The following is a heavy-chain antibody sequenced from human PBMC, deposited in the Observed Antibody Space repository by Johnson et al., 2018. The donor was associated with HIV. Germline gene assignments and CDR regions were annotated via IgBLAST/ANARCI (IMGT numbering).Heavy chain of an antibody. CDR1: GFTVSSNY. D-gene: IGHD6-6*01. Sequence: VQLVESGGGLVQPGGSLRLSCAASGFTVSSNYMSLVRQAPGKGLEWVSVIYSGGSTYYADSVKGRFTISRDNSKNTLYLQMNSLRAEDTAVYYCARESSSSSGAFDIWGQGTMVTVSS. J-gene: IGHJ3*02. V-gene: IGHV3-66*01. CDR2: IYSGGST. CDR3: ARESSSSSGAFDI.